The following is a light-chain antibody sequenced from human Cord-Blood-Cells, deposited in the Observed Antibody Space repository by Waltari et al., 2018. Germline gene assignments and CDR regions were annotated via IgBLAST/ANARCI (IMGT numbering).Light chain of an antibody. Sequence: QSALTQPRSVSGSPGPSVTISCTATSSDVGGYNYVSWYQQHPGKAPKLMIYDVSKRPSGVPDRFSGSKSGNTASLTSSGLQAEDEADYYCCSYAGSYVFGTGTKVTVL. CDR3: CSYAGSYV. CDR2: DVS. J-gene: IGLJ1*01. CDR1: SSDVGGYNY. V-gene: IGLV2-11*01.